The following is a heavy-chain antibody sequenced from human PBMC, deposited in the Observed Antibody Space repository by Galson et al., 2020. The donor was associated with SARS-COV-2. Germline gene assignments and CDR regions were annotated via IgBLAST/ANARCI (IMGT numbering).Heavy chain of an antibody. CDR3: ARDRVDYDILTGYYISEFDP. Sequence: ASETLSLTCTVSGGSISSSSYYWGWIRQPPGKGLEWIGSIYYSGSTYYNPSLKSRVTISVDTSKNQFSLKLSSVTAADTAVYYCARDRVDYDILTGYYISEFDPCGQGTLVTVSS. CDR1: GGSISSSSYY. D-gene: IGHD3-9*01. J-gene: IGHJ5*02. V-gene: IGHV4-39*07. CDR2: IYYSGST.